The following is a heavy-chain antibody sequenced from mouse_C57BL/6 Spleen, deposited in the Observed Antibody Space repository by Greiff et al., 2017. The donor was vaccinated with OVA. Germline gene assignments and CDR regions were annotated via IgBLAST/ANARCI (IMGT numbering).Heavy chain of an antibody. J-gene: IGHJ2*01. V-gene: IGHV1-80*01. CDR2: IYPGDGDT. D-gene: IGHD1-1*01. CDR1: GYAFSSYW. Sequence: VQLQQSGAELVKPGASVKISCKASGYAFSSYWMNWVKQRPGKGLEWIGQIYPGDGDTNYNGKFKGKATLTADKSSSTAYMQLSSLTSEDSALYSCARWILITTVVATKGAYYFDYWGQGTTLTVSS. CDR3: ARWILITTVVATKGAYYFDY.